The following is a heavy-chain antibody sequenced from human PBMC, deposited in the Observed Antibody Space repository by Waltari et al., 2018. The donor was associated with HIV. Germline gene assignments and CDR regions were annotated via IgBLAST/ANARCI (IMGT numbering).Heavy chain of an antibody. J-gene: IGHJ6*02. CDR1: GYTFTRYD. V-gene: IGHV1-8*01. D-gene: IGHD2-2*01. CDR2: MNPNSGNT. Sequence: QVQLVQSGAEVKKPGASVKVSWKASGYTFTRYDINWVRQATGQGLEWMGWMNPNSGNTGYAQKFQGRVTMTRNTSISTAYMELSSLRSEDTAVYYCARLGYCSSTSCYYYYYYGMDVWGQGTTVTVSS. CDR3: ARLGYCSSTSCYYYYYYGMDV.